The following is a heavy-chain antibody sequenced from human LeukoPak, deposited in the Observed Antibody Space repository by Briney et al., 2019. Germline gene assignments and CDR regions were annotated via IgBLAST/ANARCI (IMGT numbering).Heavy chain of an antibody. CDR1: GYTFTSYG. D-gene: IGHD3-10*01. CDR3: ARDHAGVLDY. J-gene: IGHJ4*02. Sequence: ASVKVSCKASGYTFTSYGISWVRQAPGQGLEWMGWISAYNGNTNYAQKFQGRVTITADKSTSTAYMELSSLRSEDTAVYYCARDHAGVLDYWGQGTLVTVSS. CDR2: ISAYNGNT. V-gene: IGHV1-18*01.